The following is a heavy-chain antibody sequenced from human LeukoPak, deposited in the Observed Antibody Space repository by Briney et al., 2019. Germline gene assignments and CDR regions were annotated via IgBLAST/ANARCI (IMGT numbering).Heavy chain of an antibody. CDR3: ASAYYDFWSGYRGDAFDI. D-gene: IGHD3-3*01. Sequence: SETLSLTCTVSGGSISSGSYYWSWVRQPAGKGLEWIGRIYTSGSTNYNPSLKSRVTISVDTSKNQFSLKLSSVTAADTAVYYCASAYYDFWSGYRGDAFDIWGQGTMVTVSS. CDR1: GGSISSGSYY. J-gene: IGHJ3*02. CDR2: IYTSGST. V-gene: IGHV4-61*02.